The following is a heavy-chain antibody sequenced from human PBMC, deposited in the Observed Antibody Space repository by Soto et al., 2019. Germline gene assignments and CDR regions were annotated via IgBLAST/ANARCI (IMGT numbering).Heavy chain of an antibody. J-gene: IGHJ4*02. CDR1: GGSISNGGFY. CDR3: ARYSDTGYSYRSYYFDY. V-gene: IGHV4-31*03. Sequence: QVQLQESGPGLVKPSQTLSLTCTVSGGSISNGGFYWSWIRQHPGKGLEWIGYIYYSGKIYYNPALMSRVTISVDTSKNQFSRKLSSVTAADTAVYYWARYSDTGYSYRSYYFDYWGQGTLVTVSS. D-gene: IGHD5-18*01. CDR2: IYYSGKI.